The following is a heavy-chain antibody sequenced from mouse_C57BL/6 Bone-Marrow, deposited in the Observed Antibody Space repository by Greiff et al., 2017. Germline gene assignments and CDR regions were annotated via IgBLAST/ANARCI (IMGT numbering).Heavy chain of an antibody. V-gene: IGHV1-69*01. CDR1: GYTFTSYS. Sequence: QVQLQQPGAELVMPGASVKLSCKASGYTFTSYSMHWVKQRPGQGLEWIGEIDPSDSYTNYNQKFKGKSTLTVDKSSSTAYMQLSSLTSDDSAVYYCARLSSMDYWGQGTSVTVAS. CDR3: ARLSSMDY. CDR2: IDPSDSYT. J-gene: IGHJ4*01.